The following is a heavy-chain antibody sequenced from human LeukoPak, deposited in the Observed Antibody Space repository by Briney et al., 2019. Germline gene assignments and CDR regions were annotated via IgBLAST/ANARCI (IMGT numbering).Heavy chain of an antibody. J-gene: IGHJ4*02. CDR1: ASGSTFSSYA. Sequence: GGSLRLSCAASAASGSTFSSYAFHWVRQAPGKGLEWVTFIRYDGSNKYYADSVKGRFTISRDNSKNTLYLQMNSLRAEDTAVYYCAKDLSWNSDYWGQGTLVTVSS. CDR3: AKDLSWNSDY. CDR2: IRYDGSNK. V-gene: IGHV3-30*02. D-gene: IGHD1-7*01.